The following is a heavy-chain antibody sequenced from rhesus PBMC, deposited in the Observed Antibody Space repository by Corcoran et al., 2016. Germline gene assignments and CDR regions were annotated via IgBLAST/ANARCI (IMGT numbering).Heavy chain of an antibody. CDR2: ISGSGGAT. J-gene: IGHJ4*01. Sequence: QLQLQESGPGLVKPSETLSLTCGVSGASISRFYWRWIRPPPGKELEWIGRISGSGGATDYNPSLKSRVTISRDTSKNHFSLELNSVTAADTAVYYCARDRAITRPFDYWGQGVLVTVSS. V-gene: IGHV4-173*01. CDR3: ARDRAITRPFDY. CDR1: GASISRFY. D-gene: IGHD1-26*01.